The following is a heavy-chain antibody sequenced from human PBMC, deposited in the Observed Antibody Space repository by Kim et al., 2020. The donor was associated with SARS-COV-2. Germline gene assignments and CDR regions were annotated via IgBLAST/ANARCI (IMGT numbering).Heavy chain of an antibody. J-gene: IGHJ5*02. CDR3: ARDLWPKQLFNWFDP. V-gene: IGHV1-69*04. Sequence: QKFQGRVTITADKSTSTAYMGLSSLRSEDTAVYYCARDLWPKQLFNWFDPWGQGTLVTVSS. D-gene: IGHD6-13*01.